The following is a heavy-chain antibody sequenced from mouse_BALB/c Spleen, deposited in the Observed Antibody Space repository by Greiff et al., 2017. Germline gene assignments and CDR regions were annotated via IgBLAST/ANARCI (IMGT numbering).Heavy chain of an antibody. V-gene: IGHV5-4*02. CDR2: ISDGGSYT. CDR3: ARAPITTVVAPDAMDY. CDR1: GFTFSDYY. J-gene: IGHJ4*01. D-gene: IGHD1-1*01. Sequence: EVQRVESGGGLVKPGGSLKLSCAASGFTFSDYYMYWVRQTPEKRLEWVATISDGGSYTYYPDSVKGRFTISRDNAKNNLYLQMSSLKSEDTAMYYCARAPITTVVAPDAMDYWGQGTSVTVSS.